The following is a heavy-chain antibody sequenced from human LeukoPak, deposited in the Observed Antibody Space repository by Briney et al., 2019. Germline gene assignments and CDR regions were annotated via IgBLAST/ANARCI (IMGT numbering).Heavy chain of an antibody. V-gene: IGHV4-39*07. D-gene: IGHD3-16*01. CDR2: IYYSGST. Sequence: SETLSLTCTVSGGSISSSSYYWAWIRQPPGKGLEWIGSIYYSGSTYYNPSLKSRVTISVDTSKNQFSLKLSSVTAADTAEYYCAKDLGYDYVWGEGNLYDYWSQGILVTVSS. CDR1: GGSISSSSYY. CDR3: AKDLGYDYVWGEGNLYDY. J-gene: IGHJ4*02.